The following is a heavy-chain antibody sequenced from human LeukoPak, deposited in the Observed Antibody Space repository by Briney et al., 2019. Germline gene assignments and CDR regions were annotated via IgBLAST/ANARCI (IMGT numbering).Heavy chain of an antibody. Sequence: ASVKVSCKASGYTFTSYYMDWVRQAPGQGLEWMGIINPSGGSTSYAQKFQGRVTMTRDTSTSTVYMELSSLRSEDTAVYYCARAPYCSGGSCSHFDYWGQGTLVTVSS. CDR3: ARAPYCSGGSCSHFDY. V-gene: IGHV1-46*01. CDR1: GYTFTSYY. CDR2: INPSGGST. D-gene: IGHD2-15*01. J-gene: IGHJ4*02.